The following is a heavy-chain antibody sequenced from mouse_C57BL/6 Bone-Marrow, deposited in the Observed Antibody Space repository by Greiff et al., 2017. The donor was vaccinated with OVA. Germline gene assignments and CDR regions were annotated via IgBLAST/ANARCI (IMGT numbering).Heavy chain of an antibody. Sequence: QVQLQQPGAELVKPGASVKLSCKASGYTFTSYWMHWVKQRPGRGLEWIGRIDPNSGGTKYNEKFKSKATLTLDKPSSTAYMQLSSLTSKDSAVYYCARATVVDYFDYWGQGTTLTVAS. V-gene: IGHV1-72*01. D-gene: IGHD1-1*01. CDR2: IDPNSGGT. CDR1: GYTFTSYW. J-gene: IGHJ2*01. CDR3: ARATVVDYFDY.